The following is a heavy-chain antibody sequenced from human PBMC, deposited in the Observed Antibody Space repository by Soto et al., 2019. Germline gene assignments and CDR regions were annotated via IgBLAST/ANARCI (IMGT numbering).Heavy chain of an antibody. Sequence: GGSLRLSCAASGFTFSSYSMNWVRQAPGKGLEWVSSISSSSSYIYYADSVKGRFTISRDNAKNSLYLQMNSLRAEDTAVYYCARDFFRLWFGELYYYYGMDVWGQGTTVTVSS. D-gene: IGHD3-10*01. J-gene: IGHJ6*02. CDR3: ARDFFRLWFGELYYYYGMDV. CDR2: ISSSSSYI. CDR1: GFTFSSYS. V-gene: IGHV3-21*01.